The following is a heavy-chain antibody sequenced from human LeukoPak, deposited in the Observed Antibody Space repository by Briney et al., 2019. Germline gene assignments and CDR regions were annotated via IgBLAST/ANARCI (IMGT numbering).Heavy chain of an antibody. J-gene: IGHJ5*02. CDR2: IYPGDSDT. CDR1: GYSFTSYW. CDR3: ARGLSSISNWFDP. Sequence: GESLKISCKGSGYSFTSYWIGWVRQMPGKGPEWMGIIYPGDSDTRYSPSFQGQVTISADKSISTAYLQWSSLKASDTAMYYCARGLSSISNWFDPWGQGTLVTVSS. V-gene: IGHV5-51*01. D-gene: IGHD3-16*02.